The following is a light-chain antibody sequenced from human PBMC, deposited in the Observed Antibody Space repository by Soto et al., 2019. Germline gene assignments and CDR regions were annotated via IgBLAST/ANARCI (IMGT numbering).Light chain of an antibody. CDR1: SSDVGGYHY. CDR2: DVS. J-gene: IGLJ3*02. CDR3: SSYTSSSTWV. V-gene: IGLV2-14*01. Sequence: QSVLTQPASVSGSPGQSITISCTGTSSDVGGYHYVSWYQQRPGKAPKLIIYDVSNRPSGVSNRFSGSKSDNTASLTISGLQAEDEADYYSSSYTSSSTWVFGGGTKLTVL.